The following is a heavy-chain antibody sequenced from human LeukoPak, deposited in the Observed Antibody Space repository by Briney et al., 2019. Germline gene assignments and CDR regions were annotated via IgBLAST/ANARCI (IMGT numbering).Heavy chain of an antibody. D-gene: IGHD3-10*01. CDR3: ARTSGLAYYYGMDV. CDR2: IYSGGSA. V-gene: IGHV3-53*04. CDR1: GFTVSSNY. Sequence: GGSLRLSCAASGFTVSSNYMSWVRQAPGKGLEWVSVIYSGGSAYYADSVKGRFTISRHNSKNTLYLQMNSLRAEDTAVYYCARTSGLAYYYGMDVWGQGTTVTVSS. J-gene: IGHJ6*02.